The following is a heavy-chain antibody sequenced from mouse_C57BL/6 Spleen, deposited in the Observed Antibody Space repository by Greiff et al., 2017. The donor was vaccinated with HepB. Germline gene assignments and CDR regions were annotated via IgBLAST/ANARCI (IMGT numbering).Heavy chain of an antibody. CDR1: GYTFTSYW. J-gene: IGHJ4*01. CDR3: AREPHYYGSSYDVLYAMDY. CDR2: IYPGSGST. D-gene: IGHD1-1*01. V-gene: IGHV1-55*01. Sequence: QVQLQQPGAELVKPGASVKMSCKASGYTFTSYWITWVKQRPGQGLEWIGDIYPGSGSTNYNEKFKSKATLTVDTSSSTAYMQLSSLTSEDSAVYYCAREPHYYGSSYDVLYAMDYWGQGTSVTVSS.